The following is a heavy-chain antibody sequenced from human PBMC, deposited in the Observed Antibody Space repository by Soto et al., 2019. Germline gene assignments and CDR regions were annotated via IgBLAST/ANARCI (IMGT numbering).Heavy chain of an antibody. J-gene: IGHJ6*02. D-gene: IGHD2-2*01. V-gene: IGHV1-69*01. CDR3: ARAFDCSSTSCSEDYYYGMDV. CDR2: IIPIFDTA. CDR1: GGTFSSYA. Sequence: QVQLVQSGAEVKKPGSSVKVSCKASGGTFSSYAISWVRQAPGQGLEWMGGIIPIFDTANYAQKFQGRVTITADESTSTAYMELSSLRSEDTAVYYCARAFDCSSTSCSEDYYYGMDVWGQGTTVTVSS.